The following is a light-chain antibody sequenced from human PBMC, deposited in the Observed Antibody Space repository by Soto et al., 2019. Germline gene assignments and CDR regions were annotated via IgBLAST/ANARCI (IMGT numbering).Light chain of an antibody. J-gene: IGLJ2*01. CDR3: SSYTSSSTGVV. V-gene: IGLV2-14*01. CDR2: EVS. CDR1: SSDVGGYNY. Sequence: QSALTQPASVSGSPGQSITISCTGTSSDVGGYNYVSWYQQHPGKAPKLMIYEVSNRPSGVSNRFSGSKSGNTASLTISGXXXXXXXXXYXSSYTSSSTGVVFGGGTKLTVL.